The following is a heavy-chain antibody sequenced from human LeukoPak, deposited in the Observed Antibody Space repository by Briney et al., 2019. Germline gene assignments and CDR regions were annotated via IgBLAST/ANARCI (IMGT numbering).Heavy chain of an antibody. CDR1: GFTVSNTY. J-gene: IGHJ4*02. CDR3: ARDRFSGSYHPRGIDY. CDR2: IYSDGRT. D-gene: IGHD1-26*01. Sequence: PGGSLRLSCAASGFTVSNTYMSWVRQAPGKGLEWVSIIYSDGRTYYADSVKGRFTISRDNSKNTLYLQMNSLRAEDTAVYYCARDRFSGSYHPRGIDYWGQGTLVTASS. V-gene: IGHV3-53*01.